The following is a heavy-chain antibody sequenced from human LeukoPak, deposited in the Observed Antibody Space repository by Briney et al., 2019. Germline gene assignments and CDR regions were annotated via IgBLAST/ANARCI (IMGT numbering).Heavy chain of an antibody. D-gene: IGHD1-26*01. V-gene: IGHV3-15*01. CDR1: GFTFSSYA. J-gene: IGHJ3*02. CDR3: TTEWELLGDDAFDI. Sequence: PGGSLRLSCAASGFTFSSYAMSWVRQAPGKGLEWVGRIKSKTDGETTDYAAPVKGRFTISRDNSKNTLYLQMNSLKTEDTALYHCTTEWELLGDDAFDIWGQGTMVTVSS. CDR2: IKSKTDGETT.